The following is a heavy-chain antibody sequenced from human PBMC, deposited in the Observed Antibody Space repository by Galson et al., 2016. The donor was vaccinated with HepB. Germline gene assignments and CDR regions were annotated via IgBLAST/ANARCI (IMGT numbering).Heavy chain of an antibody. Sequence: SLRLSCAASGFTFSDYWMNWVRQAPGQGLEWVANIKRDGSQIYYVDSVKGRFTISRDNFQNSLFLQMNSRRAEDTAVYYCARAQWRQARRAAYFDYWGQGALVTVAS. V-gene: IGHV3-7*04. J-gene: IGHJ4*02. CDR2: IKRDGSQI. CDR1: GFTFSDYW. D-gene: IGHD5-18*01. CDR3: ARAQWRQARRAAYFDY.